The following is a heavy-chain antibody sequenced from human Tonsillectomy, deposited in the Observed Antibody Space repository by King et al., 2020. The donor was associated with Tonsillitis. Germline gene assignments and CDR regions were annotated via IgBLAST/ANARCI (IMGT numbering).Heavy chain of an antibody. CDR3: GRERNFCASGICYEAFDI. D-gene: IGHD3-10*01. Sequence: VQLVESGGALVQPGGSLRLSCAASGFIFRNYWMTWVRQAPGKGLEWVANIRHDGTQKNFVDFVKGRFTISRANSKNSLHLEMNSLRAEATAVYDCGRERNFCASGICYEAFDIWGQGTKVTVSS. V-gene: IGHV3-7*03. CDR2: IRHDGTQK. J-gene: IGHJ3*02. CDR1: GFIFRNYW.